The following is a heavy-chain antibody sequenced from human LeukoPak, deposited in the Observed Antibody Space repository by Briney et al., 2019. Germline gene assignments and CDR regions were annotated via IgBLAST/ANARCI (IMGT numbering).Heavy chain of an antibody. CDR2: IWYDGSNK. CDR3: ARNKHYYGSGCYYYYFDY. CDR1: GITFSSYG. V-gene: IGHV3-33*01. J-gene: IGHJ4*02. Sequence: GGSLRLSCAASGITFSSYGMHCVRQAPGKGLEWVAVIWYDGSNKYYADSVKGRFTISRDNSKNTLYLQMNSLRAEDTAVYYCARNKHYYGSGCYYYYFDYWGQGSLVTVSS. D-gene: IGHD3-10*01.